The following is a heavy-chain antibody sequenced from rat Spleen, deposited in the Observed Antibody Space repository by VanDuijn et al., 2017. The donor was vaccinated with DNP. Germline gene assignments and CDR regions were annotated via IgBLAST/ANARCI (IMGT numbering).Heavy chain of an antibody. V-gene: IGHV2-30*01. CDR3: DRARGYSSYGAIDA. CDR2: IWTGGST. J-gene: IGHJ4*01. D-gene: IGHD1-2*01. Sequence: QVQLKESGPGLVQSSQTLSLTCTVSGFSLTSFGVSWVRQPPGKGLEWMGIIWTGGSTDYNSALKSRLSISRDTSKSQVFLKMNSLQTEDIATYDCDRARGYSSYGAIDAWGQGTSVTVSS. CDR1: GFSLTSFG.